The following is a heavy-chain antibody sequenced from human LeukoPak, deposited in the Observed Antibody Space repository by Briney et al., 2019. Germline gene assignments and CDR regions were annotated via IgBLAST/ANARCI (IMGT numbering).Heavy chain of an antibody. D-gene: IGHD4-23*01. Sequence: GASVKVSCKASGYSFTSYYMHWVRQAPGQGLEWMGIINPSGGSTSYAQKFQGRVTMTRDMSTSTVYMELSSLRSEDTAVYYCASLAGGNSESGDAFDIWGQGTMVTVSS. CDR3: ASLAGGNSESGDAFDI. J-gene: IGHJ3*02. V-gene: IGHV1-46*01. CDR1: GYSFTSYY. CDR2: INPSGGST.